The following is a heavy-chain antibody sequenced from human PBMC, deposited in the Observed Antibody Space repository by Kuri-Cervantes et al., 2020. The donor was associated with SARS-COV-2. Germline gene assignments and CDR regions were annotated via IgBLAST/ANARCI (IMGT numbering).Heavy chain of an antibody. D-gene: IGHD1-1*01. CDR1: GFTLSDHW. V-gene: IGHV3-74*01. CDR2: FNPDGSYT. J-gene: IGHJ6*01. Sequence: GGSPKISCAASGFTLSDHWIHWVRQAPGKGLVWVSLFNPDGSYTNNADSVKGRFTISRDNSKNTLYLQMNSQRAEDTAVSYRARVEPHWVLRNAPPINGMDVWGQGTTVTSYS. CDR3: ARVEPHWVLRNAPPINGMDV.